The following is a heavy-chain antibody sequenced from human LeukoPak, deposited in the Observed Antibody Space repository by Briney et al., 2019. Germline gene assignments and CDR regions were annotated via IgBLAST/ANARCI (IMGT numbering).Heavy chain of an antibody. CDR1: GFTFSSYG. CDR3: AKDLERFGELLQFDY. D-gene: IGHD3-10*01. CDR2: IRYDGSNK. V-gene: IGHV3-30*02. Sequence: GGSLRLSCAASGFTFSSYGMHWVRQAPGKGLEWGAFIRYDGSNKYYADSVKGRFTISRDNSKNTLYLQMNSLRAEDTAVYYCAKDLERFGELLQFDYWGQGTLVTVSS. J-gene: IGHJ4*02.